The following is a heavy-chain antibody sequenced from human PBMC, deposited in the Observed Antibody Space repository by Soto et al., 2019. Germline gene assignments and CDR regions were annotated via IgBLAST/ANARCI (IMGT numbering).Heavy chain of an antibody. CDR3: ARDMWLGDSLPHYYYAADV. Sequence: GGSLRLSCAASVFSFSDHAMHWVRQAPGKGLEWLAIISYDGDNKYYAESVRGRFTISRDNSKNTLYLQMNSLRPEDTAVYYCARDMWLGDSLPHYYYAADVSGPGTRGTLSS. CDR1: VFSFSDHA. V-gene: IGHV3-30-3*01. J-gene: IGHJ6*02. CDR2: ISYDGDNK. D-gene: IGHD3-10*01.